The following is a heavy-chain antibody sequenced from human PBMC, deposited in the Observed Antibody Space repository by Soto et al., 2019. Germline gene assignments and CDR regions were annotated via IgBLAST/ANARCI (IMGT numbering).Heavy chain of an antibody. CDR3: AAVVYSNYGEMDV. D-gene: IGHD4-4*01. CDR1: GFTFTSSA. CDR2: IVVGSGNT. J-gene: IGHJ6*02. V-gene: IGHV1-58*01. Sequence: QMQLVQSGPEVKKPGTSVKVSCKASGFTFTSSAVQWVRQARGQRLEWIGWIVVGSGNTNYAQKFQERVTITRDMSTSTAYMELSSRRSEDTAVYYCAAVVYSNYGEMDVWGQGTTVTVCS.